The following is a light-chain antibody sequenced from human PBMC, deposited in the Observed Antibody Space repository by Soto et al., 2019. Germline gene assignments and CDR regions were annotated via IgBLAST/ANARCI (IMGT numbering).Light chain of an antibody. CDR2: YDD. J-gene: IGLJ1*01. V-gene: IGLV1-36*01. CDR1: SSNIGNNA. CDR3: AAWDDSLNGPSYV. Sequence: QSVLTQPPSVSEAPRQRVTISCSGSSSNIGNNAVNWYQQLPGKAPKLLIYYDDLLPSGVSDRFSGSKSGTSASLATSGLQSEDEADYYCAAWDDSLNGPSYVFGTGTKVTVL.